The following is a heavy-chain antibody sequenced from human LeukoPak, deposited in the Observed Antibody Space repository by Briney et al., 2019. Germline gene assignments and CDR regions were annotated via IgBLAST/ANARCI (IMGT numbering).Heavy chain of an antibody. V-gene: IGHV3-23*03. CDR3: AKSGIAVAGNGGY. CDR2: IYSDGSGT. Sequence: PGGSLRLSCAASGFNFGDFAMTWVRQAPGRGLDWVSGIYSDGSGTFYSDSVKGRFTISRDNSKNILYLQMNNLRAEDTAIYYCAKSGIAVAGNGGYWGQGTLVTVSS. D-gene: IGHD6-19*01. CDR1: GFNFGDFA. J-gene: IGHJ4*02.